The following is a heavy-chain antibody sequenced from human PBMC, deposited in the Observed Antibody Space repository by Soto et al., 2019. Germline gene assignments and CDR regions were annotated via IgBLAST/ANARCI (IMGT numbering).Heavy chain of an antibody. J-gene: IGHJ6*02. CDR3: ASDRIAVAGSGTYFYYGMDV. Sequence: QVQLQESGPGLVKPSQTLSLTCTVSGGSTSSDGYYWTWIRQHPGKGLEWIGYISYGGSTYYNPSHKGRVTMSLATSKNQCSRKLSSVPAADTAVYYCASDRIAVAGSGTYFYYGMDVWGQGTTVSVSS. CDR2: ISYGGST. D-gene: IGHD6-19*01. V-gene: IGHV4-31*03. CDR1: GGSTSSDGYY.